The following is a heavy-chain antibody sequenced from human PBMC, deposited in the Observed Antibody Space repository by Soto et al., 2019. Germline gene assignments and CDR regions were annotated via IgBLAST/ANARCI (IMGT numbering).Heavy chain of an antibody. CDR1: GFTFSSYD. J-gene: IGHJ5*02. CDR2: IGTAGDT. Sequence: EVQLMESGGGLVQPGGSLRLSCAASGFTFSSYDMHWVRQATGKSLEWVSVIGTAGDTYYPDSVKGRFTISRENAKNSLYLQMNSLRAGDTAVYYCARGPVSGGSWWWFDPWGQGTLVTVSS. D-gene: IGHD2-15*01. CDR3: ARGPVSGGSWWWFDP. V-gene: IGHV3-13*01.